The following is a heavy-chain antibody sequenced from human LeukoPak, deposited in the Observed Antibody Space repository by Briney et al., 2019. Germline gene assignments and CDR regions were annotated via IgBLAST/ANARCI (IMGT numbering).Heavy chain of an antibody. D-gene: IGHD5/OR15-5a*01. CDR3: AKIPDVSDY. Sequence: GGSLRLSCAASGFTFSSHTLNWVRQAPGKGLEWVSSISSDGSKKFAADSVRGRFIISRDNSNNTLDLLMDSLRVEDTAVYYCAKIPDVSDYWGQGTLVTVSS. CDR2: ISSDGSKK. CDR1: GFTFSSHT. J-gene: IGHJ4*02. V-gene: IGHV3-30-3*02.